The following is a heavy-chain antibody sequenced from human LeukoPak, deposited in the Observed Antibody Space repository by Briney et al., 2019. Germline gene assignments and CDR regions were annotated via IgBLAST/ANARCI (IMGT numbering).Heavy chain of an antibody. Sequence: SETLSLTCTVSGVSINSYYWSWIRQPAGKGLEWIGRIYTSGSTNYNPSLKSRVTISVDKSKNQSSLKLSSVPAAATAVYYCARLGYYGSGSFNWFDPWGQGTLVTVSS. CDR2: IYTSGST. D-gene: IGHD3-10*01. CDR3: ARLGYYGSGSFNWFDP. V-gene: IGHV4-4*07. CDR1: GVSINSYY. J-gene: IGHJ5*02.